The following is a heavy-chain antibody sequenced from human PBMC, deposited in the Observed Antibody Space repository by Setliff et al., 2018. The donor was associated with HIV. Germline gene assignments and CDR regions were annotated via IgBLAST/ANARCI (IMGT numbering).Heavy chain of an antibody. V-gene: IGHV1-69*13. CDR2: IIPIFGST. Sequence: GASVKVSCKASGGTFSNYAISWVRQAPGQGLEWMGGIIPIFGSTKYAQKFQGRVTITADESTSTADMELSSLRSEDTAVYYCARDDHYYDSGGYYSDWYFDLWGRGTLVTVSS. CDR1: GGTFSNYA. CDR3: ARDDHYYDSGGYYSDWYFDL. J-gene: IGHJ2*01. D-gene: IGHD3-10*01.